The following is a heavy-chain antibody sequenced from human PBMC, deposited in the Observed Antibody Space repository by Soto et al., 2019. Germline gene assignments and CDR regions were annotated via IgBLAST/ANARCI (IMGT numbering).Heavy chain of an antibody. CDR2: IFSNDEK. J-gene: IGHJ4*02. V-gene: IGHV2-26*01. CDR3: ARISVLPGYNWNANFDY. Sequence: QVTLKESGPVLVKPTETLTLTCTVSGFSLSNARMGVSWIRQPPGKALEWLAHIFSNDEKSYSTSLKSRLTISKATSKSQVVLTMTNMDPVDTATYYCARISVLPGYNWNANFDYWGQGTLVTVSS. D-gene: IGHD1-1*01. CDR1: GFSLSNARMG.